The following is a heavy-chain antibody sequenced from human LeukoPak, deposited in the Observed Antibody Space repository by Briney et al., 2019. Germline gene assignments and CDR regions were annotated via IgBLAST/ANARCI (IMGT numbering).Heavy chain of an antibody. CDR1: GFTFSSYA. J-gene: IGHJ3*02. Sequence: GGSLRLSCAASGFTFSSYAMNWVRQAPGKGLEWVSAISGVGGSTYYADSVKGRFTISRDNSKNTLYLQMNSLRAEDTAVYYCARDGSGYGDAFDIWGQGTMVTVSS. V-gene: IGHV3-23*01. CDR3: ARDGSGYGDAFDI. CDR2: ISGVGGST. D-gene: IGHD5-12*01.